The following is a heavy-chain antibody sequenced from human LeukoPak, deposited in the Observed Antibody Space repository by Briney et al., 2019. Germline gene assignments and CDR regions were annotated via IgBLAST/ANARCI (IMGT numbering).Heavy chain of an antibody. CDR3: ARGWLLRGAFDF. V-gene: IGHV3-48*03. D-gene: IGHD3-16*01. Sequence: GGSLRHSCAASGFTFSSYEMNWVRQAPGKGLEWVSYVSTTGTIIYYADSVKGRFTLSRDNAKNSLYLQMNSLRVEDTAVYYCARGWLLRGAFDFWGQGTLATVSS. CDR1: GFTFSSYE. J-gene: IGHJ4*02. CDR2: VSTTGTII.